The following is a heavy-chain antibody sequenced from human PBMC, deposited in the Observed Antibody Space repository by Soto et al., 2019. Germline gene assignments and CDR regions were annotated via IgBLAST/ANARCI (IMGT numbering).Heavy chain of an antibody. J-gene: IGHJ6*02. D-gene: IGHD1-26*01. CDR1: RGSISGYC. V-gene: IGHV4-59*01. CDR2: IYHSGST. CDR3: ARLQVGATDYYYYGMDV. Sequence: SETLSLSCTVSRGSISGYCRRWIRQRPGQGLEWIGYIYHSGSTNYNPYHQSQVTISVDTSKSQFSLKLSSVTAADTAVYYCARLQVGATDYYYYGMDVWGQGTTVTVSS.